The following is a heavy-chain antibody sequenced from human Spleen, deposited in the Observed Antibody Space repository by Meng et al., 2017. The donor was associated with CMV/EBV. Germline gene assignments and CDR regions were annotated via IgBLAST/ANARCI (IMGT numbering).Heavy chain of an antibody. J-gene: IGHJ6*02. V-gene: IGHV3-48*04. Sequence: GESLKISCAASGFTFNSYAMNWVRQAPGKGLEWISYISSSGNTVYYTDSVEGRFTVSRDNAKNTLYLQMNSLRAEDTAVYYCARGLSVWGQGTTVTVSS. CDR1: GFTFNSYA. CDR2: ISSSGNTV. CDR3: ARGLSV. D-gene: IGHD3-16*02.